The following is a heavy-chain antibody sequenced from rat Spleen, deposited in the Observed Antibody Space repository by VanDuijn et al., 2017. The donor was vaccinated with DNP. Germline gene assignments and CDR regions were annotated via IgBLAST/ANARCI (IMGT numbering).Heavy chain of an antibody. CDR2: ISTSGGST. CDR3: ARHAQFISMDA. J-gene: IGHJ4*01. Sequence: EVQLVESGGGLVQPGRSLKLSCAASGFTFNNHWMTWIRQVPGKGLEWVASISTSGGSTYYRDSVKGRFTVSRDNAKSTLYLQMDSLRSEDTATYYCARHAQFISMDAWGQGTSVTVSS. CDR1: GFTFNNHW. V-gene: IGHV5-31*01. D-gene: IGHD1-1*01.